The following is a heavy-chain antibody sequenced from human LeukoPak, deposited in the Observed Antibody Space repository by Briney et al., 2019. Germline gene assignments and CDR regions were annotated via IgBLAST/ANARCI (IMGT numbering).Heavy chain of an antibody. CDR1: GGSISSGDYY. J-gene: IGHJ3*02. CDR3: ARLPSCPSSCSNAFDI. CDR2: IYYSGST. D-gene: IGHD2-15*01. Sequence: SETLSLTCTVPGGSISSGDYYWSCIRQPPGKGLECIGYIYYSGSTNYNPPLESRVTISVDTSKNQFSLKLSSVTAADTAVYYCARLPSCPSSCSNAFDIWGQGTMVTVSS. V-gene: IGHV4-61*08.